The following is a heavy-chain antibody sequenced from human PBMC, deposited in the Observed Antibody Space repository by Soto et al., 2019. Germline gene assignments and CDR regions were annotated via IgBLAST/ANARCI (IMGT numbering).Heavy chain of an antibody. V-gene: IGHV1-69*13. CDR1: GGTFSNYI. Sequence: SVKVSCKASGGTFSNYIISWVRQAPGQGLEWMGGIVPIFGTANYAQKLQGRVTITADESTSTAYMELGSLRSEDTAVYYCARGPPMIVVVPTAHFDYWGQGTRVTVSS. D-gene: IGHD3-22*01. J-gene: IGHJ4*02. CDR2: IVPIFGTA. CDR3: ARGPPMIVVVPTAHFDY.